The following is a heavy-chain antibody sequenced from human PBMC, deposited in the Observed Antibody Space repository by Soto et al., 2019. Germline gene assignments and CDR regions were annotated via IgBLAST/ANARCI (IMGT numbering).Heavy chain of an antibody. Sequence: EASVKVSCKASGYTFTSYAMHWVRQAPGQRLEWMGWINAGNGNTKYSQKFQGRVTITRDTSASTAYMELSSLRSEDTAVFFFARCLSVLNFYSSCVRDVGGQGT. CDR1: GYTFTSYA. V-gene: IGHV1-3*01. J-gene: IGHJ1*01. CDR3: ARCLSVLNFYSSCVRDV. D-gene: IGHD2-15*01. CDR2: INAGNGNT.